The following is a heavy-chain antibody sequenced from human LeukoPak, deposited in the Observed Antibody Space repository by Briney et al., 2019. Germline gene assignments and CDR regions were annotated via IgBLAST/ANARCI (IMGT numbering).Heavy chain of an antibody. CDR2: LSGSGSST. Sequence: GGSLGLSCAASGFIFNKHAMSWVRQAPGKGLEWVSGLSGSGSSTDYADSVKGRFTVSRDNSKSTLFLQMNSLRAEDTAIYYCAKERDYGPADYWGQGTLVTVSS. J-gene: IGHJ4*02. V-gene: IGHV3-23*01. D-gene: IGHD4/OR15-4a*01. CDR3: AKERDYGPADY. CDR1: GFIFNKHA.